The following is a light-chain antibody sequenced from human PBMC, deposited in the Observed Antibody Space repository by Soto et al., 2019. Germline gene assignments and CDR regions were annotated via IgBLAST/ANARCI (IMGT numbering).Light chain of an antibody. CDR2: SNN. Sequence: QSVLTQPPSASGTPGQRVTIFCSGSSSNLGSNTVNWYQQLPGTAPKLLIYSNNQRPSGVPDRFSGSKSGTSASLAISGLQSEDEADYYCAAWDDSLNGWVFGGGTKLTVL. V-gene: IGLV1-44*01. CDR1: SSNLGSNT. J-gene: IGLJ3*02. CDR3: AAWDDSLNGWV.